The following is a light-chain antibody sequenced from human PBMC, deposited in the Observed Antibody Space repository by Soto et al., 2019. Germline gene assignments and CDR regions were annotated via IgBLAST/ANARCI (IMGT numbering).Light chain of an antibody. J-gene: IGKJ5*01. V-gene: IGKV3-11*01. CDR1: QTISSY. CDR2: DIS. Sequence: ESVLTQSPATLSLSPGERATLSCRASQTISSYLLWYQQKPGQAPRLLIYDISTRAAAIPARFSGSGSGTDFTLTVSSLEPEDFALYYCQQRSNRITFGQGTRLEIK. CDR3: QQRSNRIT.